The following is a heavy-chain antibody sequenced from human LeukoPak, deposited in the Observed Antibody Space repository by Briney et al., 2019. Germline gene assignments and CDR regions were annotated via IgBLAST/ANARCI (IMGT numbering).Heavy chain of an antibody. D-gene: IGHD6-6*01. V-gene: IGHV4-61*02. CDR2: IYTSGRT. CDR3: ARIAALVLDY. CDR1: GGSISSGSYY. Sequence: SETLSLTCTVSGGSISSGSYYWSWIRQPAGKGLEWVGRIYTSGRTNYNPSLKSRVTISVDTSRNQFSLKLSSVTAADTAVYYCARIAALVLDYWGQGTLVTVSS. J-gene: IGHJ4*02.